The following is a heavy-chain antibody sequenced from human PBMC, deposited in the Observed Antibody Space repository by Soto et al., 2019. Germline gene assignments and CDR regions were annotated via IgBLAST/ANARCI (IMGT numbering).Heavy chain of an antibody. V-gene: IGHV4-34*01. CDR3: ARGTWYYDFWSGYDYYYYYMDV. CDR2: INHSGST. CDR1: GGSFIGYY. D-gene: IGHD3-3*01. J-gene: IGHJ6*03. Sequence: SETLSLTCAVYGGSFIGYYWSWIRQPPGKGLEWIGEINHSGSTNYNPSLKSRVTISVDTSKNQFSLKLSSVTAADTAVYYCARGTWYYDFWSGYDYYYYYMDVWGKGTTVTVSS.